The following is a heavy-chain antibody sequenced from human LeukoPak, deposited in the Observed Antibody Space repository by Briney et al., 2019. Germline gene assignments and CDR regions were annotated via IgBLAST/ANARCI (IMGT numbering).Heavy chain of an antibody. Sequence: PSETLSLTCTVSGGSISSGSYYWSWIRQPAGKGLEWIGRIYTSGSTNYNPSLKSRVTISVDTSKNQFSLKLSSVTAADTAVYYCARGGRHKGYWYFDLWGRGTLVTVSS. CDR3: ARGGRHKGYWYFDL. J-gene: IGHJ2*01. CDR2: IYTSGST. CDR1: GGSISSGSYY. D-gene: IGHD1-14*01. V-gene: IGHV4-61*02.